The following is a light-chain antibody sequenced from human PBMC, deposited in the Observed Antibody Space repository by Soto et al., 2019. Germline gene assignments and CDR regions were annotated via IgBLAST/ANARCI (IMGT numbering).Light chain of an antibody. J-gene: IGKJ4*01. V-gene: IGKV3-15*01. CDR1: QSVSSS. CDR2: DAS. Sequence: EIVMTQSPATLSVSPGDRATLSCRASQSVSSSLAWYQQIPGQAPRLLIYDASTRATGIPARFGGSGSGTEFTLTISSLQSEDFAVYYCQQYNNWPPLTFGGGTKVE. CDR3: QQYNNWPPLT.